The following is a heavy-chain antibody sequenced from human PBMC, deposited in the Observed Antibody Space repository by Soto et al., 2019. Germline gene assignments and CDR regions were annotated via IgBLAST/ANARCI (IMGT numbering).Heavy chain of an antibody. CDR2: ISAYNGNT. J-gene: IGHJ4*02. Sequence: ASVKVSCKASGYTFTSYGISWVRQAPGQGLEWMGWISAYNGNTNYAQKLQGRVTMTTDTSTSTAYMELRSLRSDDTAVYYCARDLSWIQIWRDYFDYWCQGPVVTVSS. V-gene: IGHV1-18*01. D-gene: IGHD5-18*01. CDR3: ARDLSWIQIWRDYFDY. CDR1: GYTFTSYG.